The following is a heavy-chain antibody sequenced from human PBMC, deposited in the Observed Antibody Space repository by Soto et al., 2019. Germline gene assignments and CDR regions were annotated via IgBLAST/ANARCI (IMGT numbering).Heavy chain of an antibody. V-gene: IGHV3-21*01. D-gene: IGHD3-22*01. J-gene: IGHJ4*02. CDR3: ARGSGYDSRGYYIDY. CDR2: ISPSSSYI. CDR1: GLTFSTYA. Sequence: GGSLRLSCAASGLTFSTYAVNWVRQAPGKGLEWVSSISPSSSYIYYADSVRGRFTISRDNAKNSLYLQMHSLRAEDTAVYYCARGSGYDSRGYYIDYWGQGTLVTVSS.